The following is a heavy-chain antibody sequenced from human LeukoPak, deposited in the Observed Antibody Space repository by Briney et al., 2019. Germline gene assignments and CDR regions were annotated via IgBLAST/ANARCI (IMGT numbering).Heavy chain of an antibody. CDR3: ARVQGHPPNGLDV. Sequence: GGSLRLSCAASGFTVSSTYMSWVRQAPGKGLVWVSRINSDGSSTSYADSVKGRFTISRDNAKNTLYLQMNSLRAEDTAVYYCARVQGHPPNGLDVWGQGTMVTVSS. CDR1: GFTVSSTY. V-gene: IGHV3-74*01. CDR2: INSDGSST. D-gene: IGHD2-8*01. J-gene: IGHJ3*01.